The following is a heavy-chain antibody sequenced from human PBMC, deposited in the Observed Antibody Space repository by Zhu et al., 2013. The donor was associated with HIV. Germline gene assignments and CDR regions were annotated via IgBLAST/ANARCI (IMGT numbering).Heavy chain of an antibody. CDR3: ARGRGDGCSSTSCQPAGFYYYYGMDV. CDR1: GGTFSSYT. J-gene: IGHJ6*02. CDR2: IIPILGIA. Sequence: QVQLVQSGAEVKKPGSSVKVSCKASGGTFSSYTISWVRQAPGQGLEWMGRIIPILGIANYAQKFQGRVTITADKSTSTAYMELSSLRSEDTAVYYCARGRGDGCSSTSCQPAGFYYYYGMDVWGQGTTVTVSS. D-gene: IGHD2-2*01. V-gene: IGHV1-69*02.